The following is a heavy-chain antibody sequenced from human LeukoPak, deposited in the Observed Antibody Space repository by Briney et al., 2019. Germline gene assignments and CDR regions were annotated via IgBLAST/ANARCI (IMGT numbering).Heavy chain of an antibody. D-gene: IGHD6-19*01. J-gene: IGHJ4*02. CDR3: AGAYSAGWFSY. V-gene: IGHV3-33*01. CDR1: GFTFNTYG. CDR2: IWYDGSQK. Sequence: TGGSLRLSCVASGFTFNTYGMHWIRQAPGKGLEWVAVIWYDGSQKHYADSVNGRFTISRDDSKNTLFLQMSGLRDDDTAMYYCAGAYSAGWFSYWGQGTPVIVSS.